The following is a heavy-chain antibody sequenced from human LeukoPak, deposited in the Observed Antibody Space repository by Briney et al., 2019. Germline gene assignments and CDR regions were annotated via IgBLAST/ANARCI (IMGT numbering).Heavy chain of an antibody. CDR1: GFTFSTYG. D-gene: IGHD3-10*02. CDR3: AELGITMIGGV. CDR2: ISGSGGST. Sequence: GGSLRLSCAASGFTFSTYGMTWVRQAPGKGLEWVSAISGSGGSTYYADSVKGRFTISRDNSKNSLYLQMNSLRAEDTAVYYCAELGITMIGGVWGKGTTVTISS. V-gene: IGHV3-23*01. J-gene: IGHJ6*04.